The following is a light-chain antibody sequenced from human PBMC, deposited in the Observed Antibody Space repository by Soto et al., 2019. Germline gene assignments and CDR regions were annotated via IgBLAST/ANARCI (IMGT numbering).Light chain of an antibody. CDR3: QQRSNWPPGIT. V-gene: IGKV3-11*01. J-gene: IGKJ5*01. CDR2: DAS. CDR1: QNISRS. Sequence: EIVMTQSPFTXSXXPXXXXXXXXRXXQNISRSLAWYQQKPGQAPRLLIYDASNRATGIPARFSGSGSGTDFTLTISSLEPEDFAVYYCQQRSNWPPGITFGQGTRLEIK.